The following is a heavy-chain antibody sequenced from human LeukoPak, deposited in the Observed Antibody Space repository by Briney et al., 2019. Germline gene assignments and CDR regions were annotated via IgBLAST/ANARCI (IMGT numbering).Heavy chain of an antibody. Sequence: SETLSLTCTVSGGSVSSSSYYWGWIRQPPGKGLEWIGSIYYSGDTYYNPSLKSRRVTISVDTSKNQFSLRLSSVTAADTAVYYCARHQWHYYYYMGVWGKGSTVTVSS. D-gene: IGHD6-19*01. V-gene: IGHV4-39*01. CDR3: ARHQWHYYYYMGV. CDR2: IYYSGDT. J-gene: IGHJ6*03. CDR1: GGSVSSSSYY.